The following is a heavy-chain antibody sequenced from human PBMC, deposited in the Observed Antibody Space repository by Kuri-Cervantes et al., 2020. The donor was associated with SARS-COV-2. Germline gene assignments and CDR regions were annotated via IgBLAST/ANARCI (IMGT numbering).Heavy chain of an antibody. CDR1: GFTFSSYA. V-gene: IGHV3-30*02. J-gene: IGHJ4*02. D-gene: IGHD5-24*01. Sequence: GGSLRLSCAASGFTFSSYAMSWVRQAPGKGLEWVAFIRYDGSNKYYADSVKGRLTISRDNARKSLYLQMNSLRAEDTALYYCVRGWMAGPFDLWGQGTLVTVSS. CDR3: VRGWMAGPFDL. CDR2: IRYDGSNK.